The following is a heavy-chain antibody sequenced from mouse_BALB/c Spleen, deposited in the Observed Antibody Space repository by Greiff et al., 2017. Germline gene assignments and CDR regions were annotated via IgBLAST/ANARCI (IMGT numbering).Heavy chain of an antibody. CDR1: GFTFTSYD. V-gene: IGHV1-85*01. CDR3: AGAPLDTEVDADAMDY. CDR2: IFAGDGST. Sequence: VQLQQSGAELVKPGASVKLSCKASGFTFTSYDINWVRQTPEQGLEWIGWIFAGDGSTKYNEKFTCKATLTIDKSSSTAYMQISRLTSEDSAVYLCAGAPLDTEVDADAMDYWGQGTSVTVSS. J-gene: IGHJ4*01. D-gene: IGHD1-1*01.